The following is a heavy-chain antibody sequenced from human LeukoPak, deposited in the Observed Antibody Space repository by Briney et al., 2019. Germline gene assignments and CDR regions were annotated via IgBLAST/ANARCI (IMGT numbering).Heavy chain of an antibody. CDR1: GYTFTDYY. D-gene: IGHD6-19*01. CDR3: ARGREEYSSGWSSDAFVV. Sequence: ASVKVSCKASGYTFTDYYTHWARLAPGQGLEWMGWINPNSGGTNYAQKFQGRVTMTRDTSISTAYMELSRLRSDDTAMYYCARGREEYSSGWSSDAFVVWGQGIMVTVSS. CDR2: INPNSGGT. V-gene: IGHV1-2*02. J-gene: IGHJ3*01.